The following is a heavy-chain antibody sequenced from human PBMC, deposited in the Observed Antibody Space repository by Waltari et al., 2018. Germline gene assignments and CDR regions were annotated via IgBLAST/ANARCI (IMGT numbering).Heavy chain of an antibody. V-gene: IGHV3-33*01. Sequence: QVQLEESGGGVVQPGKSLRLSCAASGFTFSSYGMYWVRRAPGKGLEGLEFISYDGSNNEFADSVKGRFAISRDNSKNTLYLQMKSLRAEDTAVYYCTRKSQLLWTGQDYYYGMDVWGRGTTVTVSS. CDR2: ISYDGSNN. CDR1: GFTFSSYG. D-gene: IGHD3-22*01. J-gene: IGHJ6*02. CDR3: TRKSQLLWTGQDYYYGMDV.